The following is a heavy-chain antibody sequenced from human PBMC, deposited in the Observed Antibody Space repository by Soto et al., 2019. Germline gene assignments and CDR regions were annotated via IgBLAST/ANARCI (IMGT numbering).Heavy chain of an antibody. CDR3: ARDPRGYSYGNDY. V-gene: IGHV1-69*08. Sequence: QVQLVQSGAEVKKPGSSVKVSCKASGGTFSSYTISWVRQAPGQGLEWMGRIIPILGIANYAQKFQGRVTITADKSTGTAYMELSSLRSEDTAVYYCARDPRGYSYGNDYWGQGTLVTVSS. CDR1: GGTFSSYT. CDR2: IIPILGIA. J-gene: IGHJ4*02. D-gene: IGHD5-18*01.